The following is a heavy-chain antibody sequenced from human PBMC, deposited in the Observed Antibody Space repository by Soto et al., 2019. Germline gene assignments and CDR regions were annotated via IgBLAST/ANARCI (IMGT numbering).Heavy chain of an antibody. CDR3: ATRGSGSDYDY. CDR2: ISGRGDST. J-gene: IGHJ4*02. CDR1: GFTFSTYA. V-gene: IGHV3-23*01. D-gene: IGHD1-26*01. Sequence: EVQLLESGGGLVQPGGSLRLSCAASGFTFSTYAMRWVRQAPGKGLEWVSAISGRGDSTYYADSVKGRFTISRDNSQNTLYLQMNSLRAEDTAVYYCATRGSGSDYDYWGQGTLVTVSA.